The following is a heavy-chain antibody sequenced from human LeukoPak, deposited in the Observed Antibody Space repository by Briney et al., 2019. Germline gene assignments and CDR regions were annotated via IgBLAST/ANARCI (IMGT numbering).Heavy chain of an antibody. Sequence: GGSLRLSCAASGFTFSSYSMNWVRQAPGKGLEWVSSISSSSSYIYYADSVKGRLTISRDNAKNSLYLQMNSLRAEDTAVYYCARGWGWELLVSYWGQGTLVTVSS. D-gene: IGHD1-26*01. CDR1: GFTFSSYS. V-gene: IGHV3-21*01. J-gene: IGHJ4*02. CDR3: ARGWGWELLVSY. CDR2: ISSSSSYI.